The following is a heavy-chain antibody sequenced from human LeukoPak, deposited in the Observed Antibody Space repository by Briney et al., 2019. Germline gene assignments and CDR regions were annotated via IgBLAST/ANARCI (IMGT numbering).Heavy chain of an antibody. CDR3: AKWAARPPYFDY. V-gene: IGHV3-21*01. D-gene: IGHD6-6*01. CDR1: GFIFSSFS. J-gene: IGHJ4*02. Sequence: GGSLRLSCAASGFIFSSFSVNWVRQAPGKGLEWVSSISTSGGLSSIYYADSVKGRFTISRDNAKNSLYLQMNSLGAEDTAVYYCAKWAARPPYFDYWGQGTLVTVSS. CDR2: ISTSGGLSSI.